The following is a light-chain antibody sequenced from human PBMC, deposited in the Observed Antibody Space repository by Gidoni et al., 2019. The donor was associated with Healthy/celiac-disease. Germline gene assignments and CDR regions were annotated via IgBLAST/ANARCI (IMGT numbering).Light chain of an antibody. CDR3: QSYDSSLSGSV. CDR1: SSHIGTGYD. V-gene: IGLV1-40*01. Sequence: QSVLTQSPAMSGAPGQRVTISCTARSSHIGTGYDVHWYQQLPGTAPKLLIYGNSNRPSGVPDRFSGSKSGTSASLAITGLQAEDEADYYCQSYDSSLSGSVFGGGTKLTVL. J-gene: IGLJ2*01. CDR2: GNS.